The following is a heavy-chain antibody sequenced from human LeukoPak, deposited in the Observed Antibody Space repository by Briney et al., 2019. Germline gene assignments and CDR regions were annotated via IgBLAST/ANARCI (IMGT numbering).Heavy chain of an antibody. Sequence: GGSLRLSCAASGFTFSNYWMHWVRQAPGKGLEWVSYISSLGAPIYYADSVKGRFTISRDNAKNSLYLQMNSLRAEDTPVYYCAELGINMIGGVWGKGTTVTISS. V-gene: IGHV3-48*04. CDR1: GFTFSNYW. CDR2: ISSLGAPI. J-gene: IGHJ6*03. D-gene: IGHD3-10*02. CDR3: AELGINMIGGV.